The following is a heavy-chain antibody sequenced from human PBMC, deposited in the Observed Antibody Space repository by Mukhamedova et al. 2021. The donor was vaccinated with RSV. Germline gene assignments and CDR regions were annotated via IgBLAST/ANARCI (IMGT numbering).Heavy chain of an antibody. CDR2: HGGST. Sequence: HGGSTYYNPSLKSRVTISVDTSKNQFSLKLSSVTAADTAVYYCARGAFIEGYCSSTSCYMTVVAFAYWGQGPLVTVSS. D-gene: IGHD2-2*02. CDR3: ARGAFIEGYCSSTSCYMTVVAFAY. J-gene: IGHJ4*02. V-gene: IGHV4-30-2*04.